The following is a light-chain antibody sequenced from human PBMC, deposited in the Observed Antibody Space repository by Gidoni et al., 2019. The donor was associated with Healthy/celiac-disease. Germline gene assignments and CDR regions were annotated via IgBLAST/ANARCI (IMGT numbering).Light chain of an antibody. J-gene: IGKJ2*01. Sequence: DIQMTQSPSSLSASVGDRVTITCRASQCIRRYLNWYQQKPGKAPKLLIYAASRLQSGVQSRFSGSGSGTDFTLTISSLQPEFFSTYYFQQSYSTPYTFGQGTKLEI. CDR3: QQSYSTPYT. CDR2: AAS. V-gene: IGKV1-39*01. CDR1: QCIRRY.